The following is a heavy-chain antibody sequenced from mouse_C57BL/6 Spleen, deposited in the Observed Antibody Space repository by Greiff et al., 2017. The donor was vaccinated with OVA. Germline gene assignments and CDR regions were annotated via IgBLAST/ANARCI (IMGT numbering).Heavy chain of an antibody. V-gene: IGHV1-69*01. J-gene: IGHJ4*01. Sequence: QVQLQQSGAELVMPGASVKLSCKASGYTFTSYWMHWVKQRPGQGLEWIGEIDPSDSYTNYNQKFKGKSTLTVDKSSSTAYMQLSSLTSEDSAVYYCARSAYGNPYAMDYWGQGTSVTVSS. CDR3: ARSAYGNPYAMDY. CDR2: IDPSDSYT. CDR1: GYTFTSYW. D-gene: IGHD2-1*01.